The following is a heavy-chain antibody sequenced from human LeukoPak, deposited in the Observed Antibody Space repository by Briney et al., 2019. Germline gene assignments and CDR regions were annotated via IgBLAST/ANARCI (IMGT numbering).Heavy chain of an antibody. CDR1: GFTFSSYA. V-gene: IGHV3-23*01. Sequence: GGSLRLSCAASGFTFSSYAMSWVRQAPGKGLEWVSAISGSGGSTYYADSVKGRFTISRDNSKNPLYLQMNSLRAEDTAVYYCAKDSSGYYSIPVPFDYWGQGTLVTVSA. D-gene: IGHD3-22*01. CDR2: ISGSGGST. J-gene: IGHJ4*02. CDR3: AKDSSGYYSIPVPFDY.